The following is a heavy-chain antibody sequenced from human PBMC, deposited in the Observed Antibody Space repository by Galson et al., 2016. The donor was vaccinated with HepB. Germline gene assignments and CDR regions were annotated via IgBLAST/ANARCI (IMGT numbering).Heavy chain of an antibody. CDR1: GFTFSSYA. Sequence: SLRLSCAASGFTFSSYAMSWVRQAPGKGLEWVSGISGSGGSTYYADSVKGRFTISRDNSKNTLYLQMNSLRAEDTALYYCAKDHGYFGSGSHHYWGQGTLVTVSS. CDR3: AKDHGYFGSGSHHY. D-gene: IGHD3-10*01. V-gene: IGHV3-23*01. J-gene: IGHJ4*02. CDR2: ISGSGGST.